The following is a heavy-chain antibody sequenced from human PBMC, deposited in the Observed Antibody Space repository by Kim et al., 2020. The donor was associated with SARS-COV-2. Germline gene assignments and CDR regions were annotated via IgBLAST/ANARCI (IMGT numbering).Heavy chain of an antibody. V-gene: IGHV4-59*08. CDR1: GGSISSYY. CDR2: IYYSGST. CDR3: ARSDYYYYGMDV. Sequence: SETLSLTCTVSGGSISSYYWSWIRQPPGKGLEWIGYIYYSGSTNYNPSLKSRVTISVDTSKNQFSLKLSSVTAADTAVYYCARSDYYYYGMDVWGQGTTVTVSS. J-gene: IGHJ6*02.